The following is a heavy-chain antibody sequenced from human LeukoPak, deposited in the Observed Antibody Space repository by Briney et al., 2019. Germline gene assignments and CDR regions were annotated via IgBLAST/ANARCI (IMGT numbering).Heavy chain of an antibody. J-gene: IGHJ4*02. CDR3: ARAPEFSSGWLLDY. Sequence: SETLSLTCTVSGVSISTYYWTWIRQSAGKGLEWIGRIHTSGSTDYNPSLRSRVTMSVDTSKTQFSLKVSSVTAADTGVYYCARAPEFSSGWLLDYWGQGSLVTVSS. CDR1: GVSISTYY. CDR2: IHTSGST. V-gene: IGHV4-4*07. D-gene: IGHD6-19*01.